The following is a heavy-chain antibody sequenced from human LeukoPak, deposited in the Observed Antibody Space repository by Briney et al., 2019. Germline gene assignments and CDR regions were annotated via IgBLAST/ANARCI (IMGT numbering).Heavy chain of an antibody. J-gene: IGHJ4*02. CDR3: ARDQLYCTGGTCYFDY. CDR2: INSDGSST. D-gene: IGHD2-8*02. V-gene: IGHV3-74*01. CDR1: GFTFSSYW. Sequence: GGSLRLSCAASGFTFSSYWMHWVRQAPGKGLVWVSRINSDGSSTTHADSVKGRFTISRDNAKNTLYLQMNSLRAEDTAVYYCARDQLYCTGGTCYFDYWGQGTLVTVSS.